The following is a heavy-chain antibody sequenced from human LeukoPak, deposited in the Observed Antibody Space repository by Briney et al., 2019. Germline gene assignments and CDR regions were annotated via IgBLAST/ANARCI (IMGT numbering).Heavy chain of an antibody. CDR2: ISAYNGNT. J-gene: IGHJ6*02. D-gene: IGHD1-1*01. CDR3: AREWNSPTTYYYYYGMDV. V-gene: IGHV1-18*01. CDR1: GYTFTSYG. Sequence: GASVKVSCKASGYTFTSYGISWVRQAPGQGLEWMGWISAYNGNTNYAQKLRGRVTMTTDTSTSTAYMELRSLRSDDTAVYYCAREWNSPTTYYYYYGMDVWGQGTTVTVSS.